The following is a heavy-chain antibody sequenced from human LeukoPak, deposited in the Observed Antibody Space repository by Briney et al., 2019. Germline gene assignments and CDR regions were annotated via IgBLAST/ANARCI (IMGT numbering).Heavy chain of an antibody. CDR1: GGSISSYY. J-gene: IGHJ4*02. V-gene: IGHV4-59*01. D-gene: IGHD3-16*02. CDR3: ARQPGLRLGELSSPIDY. CDR2: IYYSGST. Sequence: SETLSLTCTVSGGSISSYYWSWIRQPPGKGLEWIGYIYYSGSTNYNPSLKSRVTISVDTSKNQFSLKLSSVTAADTAVYYCARQPGLRLGELSSPIDYWGQGTLVTVSS.